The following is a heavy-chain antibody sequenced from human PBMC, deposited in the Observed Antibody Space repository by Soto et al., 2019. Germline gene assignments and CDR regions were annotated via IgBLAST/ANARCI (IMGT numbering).Heavy chain of an antibody. J-gene: IGHJ4*02. CDR1: GYTFNSYD. CDR3: ARGNSLDY. V-gene: IGHV1-8*01. D-gene: IGHD4-4*01. Sequence: PSVKVSCKASGYTFNSYDINWVRQAPGQGLEWMGRMNPNSGNTDYAQRFQGRVTMTRDTSISTAYMELSSLRSEDTAVYYCARGNSLDYWGQGTLVTVSS. CDR2: MNPNSGNT.